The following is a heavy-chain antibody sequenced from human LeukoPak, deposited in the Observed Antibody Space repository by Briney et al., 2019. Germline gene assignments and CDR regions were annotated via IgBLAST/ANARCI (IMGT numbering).Heavy chain of an antibody. J-gene: IGHJ4*02. CDR2: IYASGST. CDR3: ARGEGAIAVAGYFDY. V-gene: IGHV4-4*07. D-gene: IGHD6-19*01. CDR1: GGSIINCY. Sequence: SETLSLTCTVSGGSIINCYWSWIRQPAGKGLEWIGRIYASGSTSYNPSLKSRVTISVDKSKKQFSLKLTSVTAADTAVYYCARGEGAIAVAGYFDYWGQGTLVTVSS.